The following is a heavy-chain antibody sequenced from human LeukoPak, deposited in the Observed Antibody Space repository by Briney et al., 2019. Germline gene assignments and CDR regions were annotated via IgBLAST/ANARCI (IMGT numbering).Heavy chain of an antibody. CDR2: IYTSGST. V-gene: IGHV4-4*07. CDR3: ARDKGSCSSTSCSPNYYMDV. D-gene: IGHD2-2*01. J-gene: IGHJ6*03. Sequence: SETLSLTCTVSGGSISSYYWSWIRQPAGKGLEWIRRIYTSGSTNYNPSLKSRVTMSVDTSKNQFSLKLSSVTAADTAVYYCARDKGSCSSTSCSPNYYMDVWGKGTTVTVSS. CDR1: GGSISSYY.